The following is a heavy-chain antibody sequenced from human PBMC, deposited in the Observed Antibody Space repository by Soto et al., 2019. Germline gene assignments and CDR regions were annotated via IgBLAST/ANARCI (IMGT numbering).Heavy chain of an antibody. J-gene: IGHJ6*02. D-gene: IGHD6-19*01. CDR1: GYTFTSYY. CDR3: AREESSSGPSGEPYYFGMDV. CDR2: INPSGGRT. Sequence: GASVKVSCKASGYTFTSYYIHWVRQAPGQGLEWMGIINPSGGRTSHAQKFQGRVTMTSDTSTSTVYMELYNLRSEDRAVYYCAREESSSGPSGEPYYFGMDVWGQGTTVTVSS. V-gene: IGHV1-46*01.